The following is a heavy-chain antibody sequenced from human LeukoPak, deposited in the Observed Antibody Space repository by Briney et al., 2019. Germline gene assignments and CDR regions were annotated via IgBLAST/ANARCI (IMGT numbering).Heavy chain of an antibody. Sequence: SETLSLTCTVSGGSISSSSYYWGWIRQPPGKGLEWIGSIYYSGSTYYNPSLKSRVTISVDTSKNQFSLKLSSVTAADTAVYYCASGFRVDGGYYLIGFDYWGQGTLVTVS. V-gene: IGHV4-39*01. J-gene: IGHJ4*02. D-gene: IGHD3-22*01. CDR2: IYYSGST. CDR1: GGSISSSSYY. CDR3: ASGFRVDGGYYLIGFDY.